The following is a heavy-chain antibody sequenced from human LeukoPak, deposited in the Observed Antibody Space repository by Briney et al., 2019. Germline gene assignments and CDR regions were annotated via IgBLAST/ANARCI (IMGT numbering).Heavy chain of an antibody. V-gene: IGHV3-23*01. CDR1: GFTFSSYS. CDR2: ISGSGGST. D-gene: IGHD6-13*01. Sequence: GGSLRLSCAASGFTFSSYSMSWVRQAPGKGLELVSTISGSGGSTYYADSVKGRFTISRDNSKSTLYLQMDSLRAEDTAVYYCATTSIAAAVPGCFDYWGQGTLVTVFS. CDR3: ATTSIAAAVPGCFDY. J-gene: IGHJ4*02.